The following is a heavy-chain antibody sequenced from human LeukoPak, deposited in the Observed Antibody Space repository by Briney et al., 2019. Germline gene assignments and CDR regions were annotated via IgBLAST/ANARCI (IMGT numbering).Heavy chain of an antibody. J-gene: IGHJ4*02. CDR3: ARFAFFEWLYPVY. Sequence: GGSLRLSCAASGFSFRSYSMNWFRQAPGKGLEWVSSISSSSNYTYYADSVKGRFTISRDNAKNSLYLQMTSLRAEATAVYYGARFAFFEWLYPVYWGQGTLVTVSS. CDR2: ISSSSNYT. D-gene: IGHD3-3*02. V-gene: IGHV3-21*01. CDR1: GFSFRSYS.